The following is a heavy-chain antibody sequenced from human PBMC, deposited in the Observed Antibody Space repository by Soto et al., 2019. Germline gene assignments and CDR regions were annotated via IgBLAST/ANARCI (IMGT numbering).Heavy chain of an antibody. V-gene: IGHV3-33*06. CDR1: GVTFSSYG. CDR3: AKIGTSSSVSLPLVLLDY. Sequence: PGGSLRLSCAASGVTFSSYGMHWVRQAPGKGLEWVAVIWYDGSNKYYADSLKGRFTISRDNSKNTLYLQMNNLRVEDTAVYYCAKIGTSSSVSLPLVLLDYWGQGALVTVSS. CDR2: IWYDGSNK. D-gene: IGHD6-6*01. J-gene: IGHJ4*02.